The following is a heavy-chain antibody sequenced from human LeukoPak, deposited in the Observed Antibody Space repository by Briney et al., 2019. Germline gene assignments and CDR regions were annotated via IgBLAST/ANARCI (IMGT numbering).Heavy chain of an antibody. J-gene: IGHJ4*02. D-gene: IGHD3-16*01. CDR3: EGGGSF. V-gene: IGHV3-7*01. CDR1: GFTFSNYW. Sequence: PGVSLRLSCAASGFTFSNYWMNWVRQAPGKGLEWVANIKQDGSAKYYVDSVKGRFTISRDNAKNSLYLQVNSLRAEDTAVYYCEGGGSFWGQGTLVTVSS. CDR2: IKQDGSAK.